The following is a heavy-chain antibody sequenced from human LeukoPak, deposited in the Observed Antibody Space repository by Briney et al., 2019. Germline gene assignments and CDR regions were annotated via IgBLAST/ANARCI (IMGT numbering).Heavy chain of an antibody. V-gene: IGHV1-69*04. D-gene: IGHD3-22*01. CDR3: ARGPRITMIVGPFDY. CDR1: GGTFSSYA. CDR2: IIPILGIA. J-gene: IGHJ4*02. Sequence: SVKVSCKASGGTFSSYAIRWVRQAPGQGLEWMGRIIPILGIANYAQKFQGRVTITADKSTSTAYMELSSLRSEDTAVYYCARGPRITMIVGPFDYWGQGTLVTVSS.